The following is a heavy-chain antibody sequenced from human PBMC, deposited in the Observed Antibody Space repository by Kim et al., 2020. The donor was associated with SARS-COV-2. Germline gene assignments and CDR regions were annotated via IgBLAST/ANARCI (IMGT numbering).Heavy chain of an antibody. CDR2: ISYDGSNK. D-gene: IGHD2-2*01. CDR3: AKEFGVVVPAAILLYYGMDV. Sequence: GGSLRLSCAASGFTFSSYGMHWVRQAPGKGLEWVAVISYDGSNKYYADSVKGRFTISRDNSKNTLYLQMNSLRAEDTAVYYCAKEFGVVVPAAILLYYGMDVWGQGTTVTVSS. CDR1: GFTFSSYG. V-gene: IGHV3-30*18. J-gene: IGHJ6*02.